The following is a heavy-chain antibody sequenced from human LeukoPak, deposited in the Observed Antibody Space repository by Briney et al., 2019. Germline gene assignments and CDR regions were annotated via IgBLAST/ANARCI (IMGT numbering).Heavy chain of an antibody. Sequence: SETLSLTCAVYGGSFSGYYWSWIRQPPGKGLEWIGEINHSGSTNYNPSLKSRVTISVDTSKNQFSLKLSSVTAADTAVYYCARDQSPGWELNWYFDLWGRGTLVTVSS. V-gene: IGHV4-34*01. CDR3: ARDQSPGWELNWYFDL. J-gene: IGHJ2*01. CDR1: GGSFSGYY. CDR2: INHSGST. D-gene: IGHD1-26*01.